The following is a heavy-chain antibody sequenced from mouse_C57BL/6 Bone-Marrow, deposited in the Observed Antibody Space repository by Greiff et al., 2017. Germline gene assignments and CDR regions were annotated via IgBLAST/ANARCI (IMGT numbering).Heavy chain of an antibody. CDR3: AISSVFAY. Sequence: VKLMESGAELARPGASVKLSCKASGYTFTSYGISWVKQRTGQGLEWIGEIYPSSGNTYYNEKFKGKATLTADKSSITAYMEIRSLTSEDSAVYFFAISSVFAYWGQGTLVTVSA. CDR1: GYTFTSYG. CDR2: IYPSSGNT. D-gene: IGHD1-3*01. V-gene: IGHV1-81*01. J-gene: IGHJ3*01.